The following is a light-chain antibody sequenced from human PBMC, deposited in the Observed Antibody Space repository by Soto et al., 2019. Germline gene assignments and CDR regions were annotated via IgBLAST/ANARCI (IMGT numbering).Light chain of an antibody. Sequence: EIVMKQSPATLSVSQGERATLTCRASQSVSSNLAWYQQKPGQAPRLLIYDASTRATGIPARFSGTGSGTDFTLTISRLEPEDFAVYYCQLSADLPITFGQGTRLEIK. V-gene: IGKV3-15*01. CDR3: QLSADLPIT. CDR1: QSVSSN. J-gene: IGKJ5*01. CDR2: DAS.